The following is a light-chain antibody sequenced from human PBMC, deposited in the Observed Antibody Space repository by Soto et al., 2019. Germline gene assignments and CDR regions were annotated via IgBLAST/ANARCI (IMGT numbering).Light chain of an antibody. J-gene: IGKJ5*01. V-gene: IGKV3-11*01. CDR3: QQRSNWPPIT. CDR2: DTS. Sequence: EIVMTQSPATLSVSPGERATLSCRASQSVSSNLAWYQQKPGQAPRLLIYDTSTRATGIPARFSGSGSGTDFTLTISSLEPEDFAVYYCQQRSNWPPITSGQGTRLEIK. CDR1: QSVSSN.